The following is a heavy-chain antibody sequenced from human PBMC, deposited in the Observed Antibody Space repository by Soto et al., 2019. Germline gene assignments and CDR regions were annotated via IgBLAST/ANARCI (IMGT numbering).Heavy chain of an antibody. J-gene: IGHJ4*02. Sequence: GGSLILSLASPGFPVSSNYMPWVRQPPGKGLEWVSAIYSGGSTYYADSVKGRFTISRDNSKNTLYLQMNSLRAEDTAVYYCARARSTAAGLFDYWGQGTLVTVSS. CDR3: ARARSTAAGLFDY. D-gene: IGHD6-13*01. CDR1: GFPVSSNY. V-gene: IGHV3-53*01. CDR2: IYSGGST.